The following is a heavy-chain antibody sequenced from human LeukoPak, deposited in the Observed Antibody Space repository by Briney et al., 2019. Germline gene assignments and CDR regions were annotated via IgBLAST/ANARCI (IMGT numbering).Heavy chain of an antibody. CDR3: ARERGYAFDI. Sequence: GGSLRLSCAASGFTFSGYSMIWVRQAPGRGPEWLSYISSSSSTISYADSVKGRFTISRDNAQNSLLLLMNSLRDEDTAVYYCARERGYAFDIWGGGTMVSVSS. D-gene: IGHD2-15*01. V-gene: IGHV3-48*02. CDR1: GFTFSGYS. CDR2: ISSSSSTI. J-gene: IGHJ3*02.